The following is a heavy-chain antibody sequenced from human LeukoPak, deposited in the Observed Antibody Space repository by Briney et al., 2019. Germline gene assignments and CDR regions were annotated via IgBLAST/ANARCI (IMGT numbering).Heavy chain of an antibody. Sequence: PSETLSLTYAVYGGSFSGYYWSWIRQPPGKGLEWIGEINHSGSTNYNPSLKSRVTISVDTSKNQFSLKLSSVTAADTAVYYCARPYSSSSRYYYYMDVWGKGTTVTVSS. J-gene: IGHJ6*03. CDR1: GGSFSGYY. CDR3: ARPYSSSSRYYYYMDV. CDR2: INHSGST. V-gene: IGHV4-34*01. D-gene: IGHD6-6*01.